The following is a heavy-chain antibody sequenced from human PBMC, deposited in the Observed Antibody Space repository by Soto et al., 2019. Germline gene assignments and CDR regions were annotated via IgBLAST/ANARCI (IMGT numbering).Heavy chain of an antibody. J-gene: IGHJ3*02. V-gene: IGHV3-48*03. CDR2: ISSNGGTI. CDR3: TKEKSVMYSGYDAFDI. CDR1: GFTFGSYE. D-gene: IGHD5-12*01. Sequence: PGGSLRLSSADSGFTFGSYEMDWVRQAPGKGLEWVAYISSNGGTIYYGDSVKGRFTISRDNADNSLYLQMNSLRAEDTAVYYCTKEKSVMYSGYDAFDIWGRGTMVTVSS.